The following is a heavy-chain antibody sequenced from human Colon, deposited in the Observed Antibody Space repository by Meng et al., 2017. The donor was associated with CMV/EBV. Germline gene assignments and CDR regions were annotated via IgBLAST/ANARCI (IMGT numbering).Heavy chain of an antibody. V-gene: IGHV4-4*07. CDR1: GASISTYF. CDR2: ISTNRNT. CDR3: VRGGYSGTQTGGVQEY. D-gene: IGHD5-12*01. Sequence: QVQLGESGPVAGKPAETLSLPCTASGASISTYFWSWIRQPAGEGLEWLGRISTNRNTDYNPSLNRRATICLDTSNNPFSLKLTSVTAADTAVYYCVRGGYSGTQTGGVQEYWGQGTLVTVSS. J-gene: IGHJ4*02.